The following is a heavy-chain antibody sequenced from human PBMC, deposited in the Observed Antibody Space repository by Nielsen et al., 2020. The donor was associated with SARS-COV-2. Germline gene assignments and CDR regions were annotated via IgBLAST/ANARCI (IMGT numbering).Heavy chain of an antibody. Sequence: SCTVSGASISSGGYFWSWIRHHPGKGLEWIGYIYFSGRTCYNPSLKSRVTISVDTSKNQFSLSLRSVTAADTAVYYCARESSGYDHYNYGMDVWGQGTTVTVSS. CDR2: IYFSGRT. J-gene: IGHJ6*02. CDR3: ARESSGYDHYNYGMDV. V-gene: IGHV4-31*02. D-gene: IGHD5-12*01. CDR1: GASISSGGYF.